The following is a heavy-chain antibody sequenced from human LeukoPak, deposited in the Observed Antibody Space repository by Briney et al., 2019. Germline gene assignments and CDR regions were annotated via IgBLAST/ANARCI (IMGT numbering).Heavy chain of an antibody. J-gene: IGHJ4*02. Sequence: ASVKVSGKASGYTFSSYYMHWVRQAPGQGLEWMGIINPSGGSTSYAQKFQGRVTMTRDTSTSTVYMELSSLRSEDTAVYYCARDEQQLVHPSDYWGQGTLVTVSS. CDR1: GYTFSSYY. CDR3: ARDEQQLVHPSDY. CDR2: INPSGGST. V-gene: IGHV1-46*03. D-gene: IGHD6-13*01.